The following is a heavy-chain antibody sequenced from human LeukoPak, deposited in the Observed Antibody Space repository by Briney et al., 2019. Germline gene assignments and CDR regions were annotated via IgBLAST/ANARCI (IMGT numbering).Heavy chain of an antibody. CDR2: ISSGSSTI. V-gene: IGHV3-48*04. CDR1: GFTLSSYS. D-gene: IGHD3-16*01. J-gene: IGHJ4*02. Sequence: GGSLRLSCAASGFTLSSYSMNWVRQAPGKGLEWVSNISSGSSTINYADSVKGRFTISRDNAKNSLYLQMNSLRAEDTAVYYCAREDGGDSHWGQGTLVTVSS. CDR3: AREDGGDSH.